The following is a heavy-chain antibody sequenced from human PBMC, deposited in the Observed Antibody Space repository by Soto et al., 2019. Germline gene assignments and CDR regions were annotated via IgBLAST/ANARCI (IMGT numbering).Heavy chain of an antibody. CDR2: INHSGST. J-gene: IGHJ6*02. CDR1: GGSFSGYY. CDR3: ARGSRQWLVRSYYYGMDV. Sequence: SETLSLTCAVYGGSFSGYYWSWIRQPPGKGLEWIGEINHSGSTNYNPSLKSRVTISVDTSKNQFSLKLSSVTAADTAVYYCARGSRQWLVRSYYYGMDVWGQGNTVTV. V-gene: IGHV4-34*01. D-gene: IGHD6-19*01.